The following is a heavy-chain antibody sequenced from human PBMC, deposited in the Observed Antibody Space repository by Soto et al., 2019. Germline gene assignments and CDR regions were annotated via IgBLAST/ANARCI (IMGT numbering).Heavy chain of an antibody. J-gene: IGHJ4*02. Sequence: GGSLRLSCAISGFTFSKAWVGWVRQAPGKGLEWVGRIMSKTDGGTTGYAAPVKGRFTISRDDSKSTLYLQMNSLKTEDTAFYYCTTDSGMSPYSFDYWGQGTLVTVSS. CDR1: GFTFSKAW. V-gene: IGHV3-15*01. CDR3: TTDSGMSPYSFDY. CDR2: IMSKTDGGTT. D-gene: IGHD1-26*01.